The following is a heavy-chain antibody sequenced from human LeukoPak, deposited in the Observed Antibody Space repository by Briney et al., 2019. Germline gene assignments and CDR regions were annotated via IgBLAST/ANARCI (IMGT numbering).Heavy chain of an antibody. V-gene: IGHV3-30*04. CDR2: ISHDDKNR. D-gene: IGHD6-19*01. J-gene: IGHJ4*02. CDR3: VRDRDTSGWLY. Sequence: GGSLRLSCAASGFTFTSYAFHWVRQAPGKGLEWVTVISHDDKNRYYADSVKGRFTIPRDNSKNTVYLQMNSLRVEDTAGYLCVRDRDTSGWLYCSQAPLVTVSS. CDR1: GFTFTSYA.